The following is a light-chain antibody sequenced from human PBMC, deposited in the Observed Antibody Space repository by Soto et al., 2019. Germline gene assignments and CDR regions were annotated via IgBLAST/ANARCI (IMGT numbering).Light chain of an antibody. Sequence: DIVMTQSPLSLPVTPGEPASISCRSSQSLLHSNGNIYLDWYLQRPGQSPQLLSYFGSNRASGVPDRFRGSGSGTDFTLKISSVEAEVVGVYYFLQALHPLIIFGQGTRLEIK. CDR1: QSLLHSNGNIY. CDR2: FGS. V-gene: IGKV2-28*01. CDR3: LQALHPLII. J-gene: IGKJ5*01.